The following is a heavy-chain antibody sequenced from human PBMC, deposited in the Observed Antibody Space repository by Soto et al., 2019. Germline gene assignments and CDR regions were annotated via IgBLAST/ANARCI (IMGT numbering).Heavy chain of an antibody. CDR1: GGSISSSNW. J-gene: IGHJ4*02. CDR2: IYHSGST. CDR3: ARRGATRERYYFDY. D-gene: IGHD1-26*01. V-gene: IGHV4-4*02. Sequence: SDTLSLTCAVSGGSISSSNWWSWVRQPPGKGLEWIGEIYHSGSTNYNPSLKSRVTISVDKSKNQFSLKLSSVTAADTAVYYCARRGATRERYYFDYWGQGTLVTVSS.